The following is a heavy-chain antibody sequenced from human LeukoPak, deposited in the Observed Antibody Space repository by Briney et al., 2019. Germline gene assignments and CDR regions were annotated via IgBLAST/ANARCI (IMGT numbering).Heavy chain of an antibody. J-gene: IGHJ3*02. CDR3: AGALGAFDI. CDR2: IYYSGST. Sequence: SETLSLTCTVSGGSISSYYWSWIRQPPGKGLEWIGYIYYSGSTNYNPSLKSRVTISIDTSKNQVSLKLNSVTAADTAVYYCAGALGAFDIWGQGTMVTVSS. V-gene: IGHV4-59*12. CDR1: GGSISSYY.